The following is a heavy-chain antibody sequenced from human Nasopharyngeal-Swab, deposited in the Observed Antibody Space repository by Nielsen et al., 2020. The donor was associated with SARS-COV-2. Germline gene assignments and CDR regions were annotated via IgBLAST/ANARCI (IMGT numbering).Heavy chain of an antibody. Sequence: GESLKISCAASGFTFSTYTMHWVRQAPGQGLEWVAVVSYDGSNKYCADSVKGRFTISRDNSKNSLYLQINSLRVEDTAMYYCARDTYHFWSGYRYFDSWGQGTLVTVSS. D-gene: IGHD3-3*01. V-gene: IGHV3-30*04. J-gene: IGHJ4*02. CDR3: ARDTYHFWSGYRYFDS. CDR2: VSYDGSNK. CDR1: GFTFSTYT.